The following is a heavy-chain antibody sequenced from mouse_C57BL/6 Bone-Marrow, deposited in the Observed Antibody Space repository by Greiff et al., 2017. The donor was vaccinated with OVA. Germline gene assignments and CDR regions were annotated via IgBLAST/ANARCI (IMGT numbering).Heavy chain of an antibody. CDR2: IYPRDGST. CDR1: GYTFTSYW. CDR3: AVITTEVEWFAY. Sequence: QVQLQQPGAELVKPGASVKLSCKASGYTFTSYWMHWVKQRPGRGLEWIGYIYPRDGSTKYNEKFKGKATLTADKSSSTAYMQLNSLTSEDSAVYFCAVITTEVEWFAYWGQGTLVTVSA. J-gene: IGHJ3*01. V-gene: IGHV1-53*01. D-gene: IGHD1-1*01.